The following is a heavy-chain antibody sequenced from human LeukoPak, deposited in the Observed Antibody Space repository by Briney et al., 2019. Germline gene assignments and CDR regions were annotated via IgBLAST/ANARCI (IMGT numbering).Heavy chain of an antibody. J-gene: IGHJ4*02. D-gene: IGHD1-14*01. CDR1: GFGFSMYW. V-gene: IGHV3-74*01. CDR3: ARARGHPPRNFDY. CDR2: IDTDGSYT. Sequence: PGGSLRLSCAASGFGFSMYWMHWVRQAPGKGLVWVSRIDTDGSYTNYADSVKGRFTISRDNAKNTLYLQMNSLRAEDTAVYYCARARGHPPRNFDYWGQRTLVTVSS.